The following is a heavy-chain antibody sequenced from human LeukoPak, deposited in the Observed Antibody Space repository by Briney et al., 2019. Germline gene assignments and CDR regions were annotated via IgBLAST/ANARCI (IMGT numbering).Heavy chain of an antibody. Sequence: GGSLRLSCAASGFSFSTYSMNWVRQAPGKGLEWISYISNSGHTTYYAESVKDRFTISRGNAWNSLYLQMNSLRGEDTAVYCARRITISGLGYYMDVWGKGTTVIVSS. CDR3: ARRITISGLGYYMDV. D-gene: IGHD3-3*01. V-gene: IGHV3-48*01. J-gene: IGHJ6*04. CDR2: ISNSGHTT. CDR1: GFSFSTYS.